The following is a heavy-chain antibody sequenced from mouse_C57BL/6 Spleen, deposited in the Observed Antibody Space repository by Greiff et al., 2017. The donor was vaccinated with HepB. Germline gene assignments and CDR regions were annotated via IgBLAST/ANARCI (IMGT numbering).Heavy chain of an antibody. J-gene: IGHJ2*01. CDR2: ISSGGDYN. CDR1: GFTFRSYA. V-gene: IGHV5-9-1*02. CDR3: TRDGGSSPFDY. Sequence: EVQGVESGEGLVKPGGSLKLSCAASGFTFRSYAMSWVRQTPEKRLEWVAYISSGGDYNYYADTVKGRVTISRDNARNTLYRQMSSLKSEDTAMYYCTRDGGSSPFDYWGQGTTLTVSS. D-gene: IGHD1-1*01.